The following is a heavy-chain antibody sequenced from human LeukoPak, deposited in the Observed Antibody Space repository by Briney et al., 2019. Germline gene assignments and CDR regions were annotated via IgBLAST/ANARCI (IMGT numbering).Heavy chain of an antibody. CDR3: ARGGGSRTAMVDY. D-gene: IGHD5-18*01. Sequence: GASVKVSCKASGYTFTCYYMHWVRQAPGQGLEWMGWINPNSGGTNYAQKFQGWVTMTRDTSISTAYMELSRLRSDDTAVYYCARGGGSRTAMVDYWGQGTLVTVSS. V-gene: IGHV1-2*04. CDR1: GYTFTCYY. CDR2: INPNSGGT. J-gene: IGHJ4*02.